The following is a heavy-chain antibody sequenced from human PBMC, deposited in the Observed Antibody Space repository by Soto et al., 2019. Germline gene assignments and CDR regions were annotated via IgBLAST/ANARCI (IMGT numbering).Heavy chain of an antibody. J-gene: IGHJ4*02. CDR2: IWYDGSNK. D-gene: IGHD3-10*01. CDR1: GFTFSSYG. V-gene: IGHV3-33*01. Sequence: PGGSLRLSCAASGFTFSSYGMHWVRQAPGKGLEWVAVIWYDGSNKYYADSVKGRFTISRDNSKNTLYLQMNSLRAEDTAVYYCARGLLWFGELYYFDYWGQGTLVTVSS. CDR3: ARGLLWFGELYYFDY.